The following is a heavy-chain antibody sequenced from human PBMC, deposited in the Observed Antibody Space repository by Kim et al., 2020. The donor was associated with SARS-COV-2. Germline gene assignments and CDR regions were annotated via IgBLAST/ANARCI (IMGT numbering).Heavy chain of an antibody. CDR1: GGSFSGYY. V-gene: IGHV4-34*01. CDR2: INHSGST. J-gene: IGHJ4*02. D-gene: IGHD6-6*01. CDR3: ARVRVFLLKKGVAARPFDY. Sequence: SETLSLTCAVYGGSFSGYYWSWIRQPPGKGLEWIGEINHSGSTNYNPSLKSRVTISVDTSKNQFSLKLSSVTAADTAVYYCARVRVFLLKKGVAARPFDYWGQGTLVTVSS.